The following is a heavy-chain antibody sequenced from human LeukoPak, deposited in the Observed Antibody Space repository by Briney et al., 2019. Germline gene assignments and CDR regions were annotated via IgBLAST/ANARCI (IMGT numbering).Heavy chain of an antibody. J-gene: IGHJ4*02. D-gene: IGHD6-13*01. CDR3: ARGARSIAAAGILWY. CDR2: MNPNSGNT. CDR1: GFTFTSYD. V-gene: IGHV1-8*03. Sequence: ASVKVSCRASGFTFTSYDINWVRQATGQGLEWMGWMNPNSGNTGYAQKFQGRVTITRNTSISTAYMELSSLRSEDMAVYYCARGARSIAAAGILWYWGQGTLVTVSS.